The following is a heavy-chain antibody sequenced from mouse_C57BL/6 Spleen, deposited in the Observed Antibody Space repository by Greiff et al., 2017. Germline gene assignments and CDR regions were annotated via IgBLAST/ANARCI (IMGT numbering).Heavy chain of an antibody. CDR3: ARAYAPSMDY. D-gene: IGHD6-5*01. CDR1: GYTFTSYT. Sequence: VKLVESGAELARPGASVKMSCKASGYTFTSYTMHWVKQRPGQGLEWIGYINPSSGYTKYNQKFKDKATLTADKSSSTAYMQLSSLTSEDSAVYYCARAYAPSMDYWGQGTSVTVSS. CDR2: INPSSGYT. V-gene: IGHV1-4*01. J-gene: IGHJ4*01.